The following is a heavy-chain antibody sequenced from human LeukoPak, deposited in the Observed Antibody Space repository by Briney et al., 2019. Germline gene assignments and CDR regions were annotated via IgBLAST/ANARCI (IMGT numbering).Heavy chain of an antibody. CDR1: GYTLTELS. V-gene: IGHV1-24*01. J-gene: IGHJ4*02. Sequence: ASVKVSCKVSGYTLTELSMHWVRQAPGKGLEWMGSFDPEDGETIYAQKFQGRVTMTEDTSTDTAYMELSSLRSEDTAVYYCATEILYYDSSGALNYWGQGTLVTVSS. CDR2: FDPEDGET. D-gene: IGHD3-22*01. CDR3: ATEILYYDSSGALNY.